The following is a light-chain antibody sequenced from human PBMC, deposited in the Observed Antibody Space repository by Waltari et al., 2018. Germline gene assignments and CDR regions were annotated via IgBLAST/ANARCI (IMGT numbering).Light chain of an antibody. CDR2: EVS. CDR1: SSDVDTYNL. CDR3: CSYAGSSTPGV. V-gene: IGLV2-23*02. J-gene: IGLJ1*01. Sequence: QSALTQPASVSGSPGQSITISCTGDSSDVDTYNLVPWYQQHPGKAPKLIIYEVSKRPSGVSDRFSATKSGNTAALTISGLQVEDEANYYGCSYAGSSTPGVFGTGTKVTVL.